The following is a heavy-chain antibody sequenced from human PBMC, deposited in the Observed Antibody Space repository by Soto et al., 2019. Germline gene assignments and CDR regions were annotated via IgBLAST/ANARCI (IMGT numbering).Heavy chain of an antibody. J-gene: IGHJ4*02. Sequence: QLQMVQSGAEVKQPGASVKISCKTSGYTFSRYSINLVRQAPGQGLEWMAWISTTSGNTHYAERVQGRVTVTLDKSARPAFMEMWGLTSDDTAVYFCARDNGYYAFWGQGTLVTVSS. CDR2: ISTTSGNT. CDR1: GYTFSRYS. D-gene: IGHD2-8*01. CDR3: ARDNGYYAF. V-gene: IGHV1-18*01.